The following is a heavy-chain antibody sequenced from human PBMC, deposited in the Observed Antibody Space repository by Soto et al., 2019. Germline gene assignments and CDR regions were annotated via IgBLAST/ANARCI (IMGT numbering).Heavy chain of an antibody. J-gene: IGHJ3*02. D-gene: IGHD3-22*01. Sequence: GGSLRLSCAASGFTVSSNYMNWVRQAPGKGLEWVSSISSSSSYIYYADSVKGRFTISRDNAKNSLYLQMNSLRAEDTAVYYCARGYHYYDSSGYDKWDAFDIWGQGTMVTVSS. V-gene: IGHV3-21*01. CDR2: ISSSSSYI. CDR3: ARGYHYYDSSGYDKWDAFDI. CDR1: GFTVSSNY.